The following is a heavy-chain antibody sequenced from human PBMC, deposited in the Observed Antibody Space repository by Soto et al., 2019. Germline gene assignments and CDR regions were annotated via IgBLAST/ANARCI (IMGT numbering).Heavy chain of an antibody. CDR1: GFTFSSYG. V-gene: IGHV3-33*01. CDR3: ARSAQDIVVVPAADAFDI. CDR2: IWYDGSNK. Sequence: QVQLVESGGGVVQPGRSLRLSCAASGFTFSSYGMHWVRQAPGKGLEWVAVIWYDGSNKYYADSVKGRFTISRDNSKNTPXLQMNSLRAEDTAVYYCARSAQDIVVVPAADAFDIWGQGTMVTVSS. D-gene: IGHD2-2*01. J-gene: IGHJ3*02.